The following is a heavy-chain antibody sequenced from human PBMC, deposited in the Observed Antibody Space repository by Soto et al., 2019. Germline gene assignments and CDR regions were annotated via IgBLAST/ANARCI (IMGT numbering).Heavy chain of an antibody. CDR2: ISSSSSYI. Sequence: GGSLRLSCAASGFTFSSYSMNWVRQAPGKGLEWVSSISSSSSYIYYADSVKGRFTISRDNAKNSLYLQMNSLRAEDTAVYYCARSLNDIWYRAPFQHSGQGTLVTVSS. V-gene: IGHV3-21*01. CDR3: ARSLNDIWYRAPFQH. J-gene: IGHJ1*01. D-gene: IGHD3-9*01. CDR1: GFTFSSYS.